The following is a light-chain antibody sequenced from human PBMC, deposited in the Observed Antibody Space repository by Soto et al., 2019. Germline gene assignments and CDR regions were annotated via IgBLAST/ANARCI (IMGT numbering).Light chain of an antibody. J-gene: IGLJ1*01. Sequence: QSALTQPASVSGSPGQSITISCTGTSSDVGGYNYVSWYQQHPGKAPKLMIYDVSNRPSGVSNRFSGSKSGNTASLTISGLQDEDEADYYCSSYTSSSFYVFGTGTKVTVL. CDR3: SSYTSSSFYV. CDR2: DVS. CDR1: SSDVGGYNY. V-gene: IGLV2-14*01.